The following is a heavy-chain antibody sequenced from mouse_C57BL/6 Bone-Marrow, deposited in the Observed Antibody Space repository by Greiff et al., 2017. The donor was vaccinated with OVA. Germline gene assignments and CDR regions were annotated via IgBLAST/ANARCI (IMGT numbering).Heavy chain of an antibody. J-gene: IGHJ3*01. CDR2: INYDGSST. D-gene: IGHD2-4*01. V-gene: IGHV5-16*01. Sequence: EVKLVESEGGLVQPGSSMKLSCTASGFTFSDYYMAWVRQVPEKGLEWVANINYDGSSTYYLDSLTSRFIISRANAKNILYLQMSSLKSEDTATYYCARAGGTYDYDSFAYWGQGTLVTVSA. CDR3: ARAGGTYDYDSFAY. CDR1: GFTFSDYY.